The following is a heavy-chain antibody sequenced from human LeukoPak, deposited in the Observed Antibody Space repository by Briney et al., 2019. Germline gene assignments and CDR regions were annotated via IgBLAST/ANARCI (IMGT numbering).Heavy chain of an antibody. CDR3: ARVLVLGELNWFDP. CDR1: GGPISSESYY. V-gene: IGHV4-61*02. J-gene: IGHJ5*02. CDR2: IYTSGIT. D-gene: IGHD3-16*01. Sequence: SETLSLTCTVSGGPISSESYYWRWIRQPAGKGLEWIGRIYTSGITNYHPSLKSRLTMSVDTSKSQFSLNLSSVTAADTAVYYCARVLVLGELNWFDPWGQGTLVTVSS.